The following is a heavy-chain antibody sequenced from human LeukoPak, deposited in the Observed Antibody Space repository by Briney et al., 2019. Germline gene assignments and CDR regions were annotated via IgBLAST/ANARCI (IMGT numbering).Heavy chain of an antibody. D-gene: IGHD5-18*01. CDR2: ITGSGST. CDR1: GDSTTNDY. J-gene: IGHJ4*02. Sequence: SETLSLTCTVSGDSTTNDYWSWIRQPAGKGLEWIGRITGSGSTIHNPSLKSRVTISVDTSKNQFSLKLSSVTAADTAVYYCARGRSYGGQTFDYWGQGTLVTVSS. CDR3: ARGRSYGGQTFDY. V-gene: IGHV4-4*07.